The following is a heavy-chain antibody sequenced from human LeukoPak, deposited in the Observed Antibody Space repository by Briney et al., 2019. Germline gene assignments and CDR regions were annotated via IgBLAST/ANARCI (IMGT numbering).Heavy chain of an antibody. J-gene: IGHJ6*03. CDR2: IQYVGSNE. Sequence: GGSLRLSCAASRFIFSSYGMHWVRQAPGKGLEWVAYIQYVGSNEQYADSVKGRFSISRDSSKNILYLQMNSLRAEDTAVYYCAKDRCSNGVGCYYYYMDVWGKGTTVTISS. V-gene: IGHV3-30*02. CDR3: AKDRCSNGVGCYYYYMDV. CDR1: RFIFSSYG. D-gene: IGHD2-8*01.